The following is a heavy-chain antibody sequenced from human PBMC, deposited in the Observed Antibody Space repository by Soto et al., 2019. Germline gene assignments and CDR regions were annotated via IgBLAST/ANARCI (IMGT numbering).Heavy chain of an antibody. CDR2: IIPIFGTA. Sequence: GASVKVSCKASGGTFSSYAISWVRQAPGQGLEWMGGIIPIFGTANYAQKFQGRVTITADESTSTAYMELSSLRSEDTALYYCARGDPRYADAFDIWGQGTMVTVSS. V-gene: IGHV1-69*13. J-gene: IGHJ3*02. CDR1: GGTFSSYA. D-gene: IGHD3-9*01. CDR3: ARGDPRYADAFDI.